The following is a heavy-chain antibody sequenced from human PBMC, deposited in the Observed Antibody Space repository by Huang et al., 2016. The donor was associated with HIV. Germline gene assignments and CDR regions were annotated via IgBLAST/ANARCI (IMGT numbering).Heavy chain of an antibody. Sequence: QVQLVQSGAEVKKHGSSIKISCKASGGFFSRYTLSWVRQAPGQGLEWVGGILPLFCTTNYAQKVHGRVTVTADKSTSTAYLELSSLTSEDTAVYYCARDTVTSEGTLYFDVWGQGTLVTVSS. V-gene: IGHV1-69*13. J-gene: IGHJ4*02. CDR1: GGFFSRYT. D-gene: IGHD3-9*01. CDR3: ARDTVTSEGTLYFDV. CDR2: ILPLFCTT.